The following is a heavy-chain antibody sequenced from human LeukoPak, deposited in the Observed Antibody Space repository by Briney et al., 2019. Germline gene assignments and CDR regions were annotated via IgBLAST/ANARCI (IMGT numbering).Heavy chain of an antibody. V-gene: IGHV3-74*01. CDR3: AKATYSSSWNPGDY. D-gene: IGHD6-13*01. CDR1: GFSFSRYW. J-gene: IGHJ4*02. Sequence: PGGSLRLSCAASGFSFSRYWMHWVRQAPGKGLVWVSRMNSDGSSTNYADSMKGRFTISRDNSKNTLYLQMNSLRAEDTAVYYCAKATYSSSWNPGDYWGQGTLVTVSS. CDR2: MNSDGSST.